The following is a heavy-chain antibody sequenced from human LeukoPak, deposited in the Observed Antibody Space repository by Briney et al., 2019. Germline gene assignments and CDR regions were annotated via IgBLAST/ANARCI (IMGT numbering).Heavy chain of an antibody. Sequence: KVPWRESGEKGKSLDLDWRRNVTGQRLEWMGWMNPSSGNTGYAQKFQGRVTMTRDTSITTAYMELSSLRSEGTAVYYCARQADYYDSSCYQHWGQGTLVTVSS. CDR3: ARQADYYDSSCYQH. CDR1: GEKGKSLD. D-gene: IGHD3-22*01. V-gene: IGHV1-8*02. J-gene: IGHJ4*02. CDR2: MNPSSGNT.